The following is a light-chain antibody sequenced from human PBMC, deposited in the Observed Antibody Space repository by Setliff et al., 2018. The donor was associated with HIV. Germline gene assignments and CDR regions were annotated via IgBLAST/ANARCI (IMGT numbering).Light chain of an antibody. J-gene: IGLJ3*02. CDR3: SSYTSSSTWV. Sequence: QSALAQPASVSGSSGQWITISCTGTSSDVGGLNYVSWYQQQPGKAPQLLIYDVITRPSGVSDRFSASKSGNTASLTISGLQADDEADYYCSSYTSSSTWVFGGGTKVTVL. V-gene: IGLV2-14*03. CDR2: DVI. CDR1: SSDVGGLNY.